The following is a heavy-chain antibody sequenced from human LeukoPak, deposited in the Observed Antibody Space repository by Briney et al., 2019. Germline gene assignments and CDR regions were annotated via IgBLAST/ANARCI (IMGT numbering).Heavy chain of an antibody. J-gene: IGHJ4*02. Sequence: TGGSLRLSCAASGFTFSSYSMNWVRQAPGKGLEWVSYISSGSSTIYYADSVKGRFTISRGNAKNSLYLQMNSLRAEDTAVYYCAREADSVLMVYDSWGQGTLVTVSS. CDR1: GFTFSSYS. V-gene: IGHV3-48*04. CDR3: AREADSVLMVYDS. CDR2: ISSGSSTI. D-gene: IGHD2-8*01.